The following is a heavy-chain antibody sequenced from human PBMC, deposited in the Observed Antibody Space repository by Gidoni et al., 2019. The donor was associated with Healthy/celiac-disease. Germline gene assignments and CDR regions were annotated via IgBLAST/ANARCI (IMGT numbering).Heavy chain of an antibody. CDR2: ISSSSSTI. Sequence: EVQLVESGGGLVQPGGSLRLSCAASGFTFSSYSMNWVRQAPGKGLEWVSYISSSSSTIYYADSVKGRFTISRDNAKNSLYLQMNSLRAEDTAVYYCARGGPKNYYDSSGPFDYWGQGTLVTVSS. CDR3: ARGGPKNYYDSSGPFDY. V-gene: IGHV3-48*01. D-gene: IGHD3-22*01. J-gene: IGHJ4*02. CDR1: GFTFSSYS.